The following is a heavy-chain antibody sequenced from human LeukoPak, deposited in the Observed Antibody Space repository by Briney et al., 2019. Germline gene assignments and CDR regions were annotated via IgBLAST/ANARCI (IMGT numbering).Heavy chain of an antibody. CDR3: ARGGFTMVRGVIGAYYYYGMDV. V-gene: IGHV4-34*01. D-gene: IGHD3-10*01. CDR1: GGSFSGYY. CDR2: INHSGST. Sequence: SETLSLTCAVYGGSFSGYYWRWIRQPPGKGLEWIGEINHSGSTNYNPSLKSRVTISVDTSKNQFSLKLSSVTAADTAVYYCARGGFTMVRGVIGAYYYYGMDVWGQGTTVTVSS. J-gene: IGHJ6*02.